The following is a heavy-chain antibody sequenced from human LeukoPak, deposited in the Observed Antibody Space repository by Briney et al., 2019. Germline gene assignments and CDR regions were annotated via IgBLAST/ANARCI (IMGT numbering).Heavy chain of an antibody. CDR2: INLNDGDT. D-gene: IGHD2-2*01. V-gene: IGHV1-2*02. Sequence: GASVKVSCKASGYTFTHYDMHWGRQAPGQGVEWRGWINLNDGDTNYAQKFQGRVTMTRDTSISTAHMEVSRLRSADTAVYYCARANFLYCSSTTCLFDYCGQGTLVTASS. CDR3: ARANFLYCSSTTCLFDY. J-gene: IGHJ4*02. CDR1: GYTFTHYD.